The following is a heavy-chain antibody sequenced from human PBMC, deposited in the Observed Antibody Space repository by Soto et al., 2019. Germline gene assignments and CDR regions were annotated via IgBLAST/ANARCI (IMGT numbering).Heavy chain of an antibody. Sequence: SETLSLTCTVSGGSISSGDYYWSWVRQPPGKGLEWIGYIYYSGSTYYNPSLKSRVTISVDTSKNQFSLKLSSVTAADTAVYYCARVVTAIQGFDYWGQGALVTVSS. J-gene: IGHJ4*02. CDR3: ARVVTAIQGFDY. D-gene: IGHD2-21*02. V-gene: IGHV4-30-4*01. CDR1: GGSISSGDYY. CDR2: IYYSGST.